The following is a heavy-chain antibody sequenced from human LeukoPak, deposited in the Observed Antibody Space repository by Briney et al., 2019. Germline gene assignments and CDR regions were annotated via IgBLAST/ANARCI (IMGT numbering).Heavy chain of an antibody. J-gene: IGHJ4*02. CDR2: INHSGST. CDR1: GGSFSGYY. Sequence: SETLSLTCAVYGGSFSGYYWSWIRQPPEKGLEWIGEINHSGSTNYNPSLKSRVTISVDTSKNQFSLKLSSVTAADTAVYYCASAFFMVRGAAFDYWGQGTLVTVSS. V-gene: IGHV4-34*01. CDR3: ASAFFMVRGAAFDY. D-gene: IGHD3-10*01.